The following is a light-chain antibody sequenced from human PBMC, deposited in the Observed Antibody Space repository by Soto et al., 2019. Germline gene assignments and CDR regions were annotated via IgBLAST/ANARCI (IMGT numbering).Light chain of an antibody. J-gene: IGKJ1*01. CDR2: GAS. CDR3: QQYGSSPWT. V-gene: IGKV3-20*01. Sequence: EVVLTQSPGTLSLSPGERGTLSWRASQSVSSSYLAWYQQKPGQAPRLLIYGASSRATGIPDRFSGSGSGTDFTLTISRLEPEDFAVYYCQQYGSSPWTFGQGTKVDIK. CDR1: QSVSSSY.